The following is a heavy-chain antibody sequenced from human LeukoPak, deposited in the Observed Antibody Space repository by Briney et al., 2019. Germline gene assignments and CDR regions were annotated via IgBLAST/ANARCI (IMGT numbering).Heavy chain of an antibody. Sequence: PGGSLRLSCAASGFTFDDYTMHWVRQAPGKGLEWVSLISWDGGSTYYADSVKGRFTISRDNSKNSLYLQMNSLRTEDTALYYCVTTYCSSTSCPYYYYGMDVWGQGTTVTVSS. V-gene: IGHV3-43*01. CDR2: ISWDGGST. J-gene: IGHJ6*02. D-gene: IGHD2-2*01. CDR1: GFTFDDYT. CDR3: VTTYCSSTSCPYYYYGMDV.